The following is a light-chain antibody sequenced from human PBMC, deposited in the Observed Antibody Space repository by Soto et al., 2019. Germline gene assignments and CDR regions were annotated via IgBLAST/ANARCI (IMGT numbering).Light chain of an antibody. Sequence: QPVLTQPPSASRTPGQRVTIPCSGSSSDIGSNSVNWYQQLPGAAPRLLIYANDHRPSGVPDRFSASKSGTSASLAISGVRSEDEAFYYCATWSDSLKGWVFGGGTQLTVL. V-gene: IGLV1-44*01. CDR3: ATWSDSLKGWV. CDR2: AND. CDR1: SSDIGSNS. J-gene: IGLJ7*01.